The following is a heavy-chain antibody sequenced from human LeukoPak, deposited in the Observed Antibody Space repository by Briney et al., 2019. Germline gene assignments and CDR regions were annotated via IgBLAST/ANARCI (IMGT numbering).Heavy chain of an antibody. Sequence: GASVKVSCKASGYTFIGYGITWVRQAPGQGLEWMGWISPYTTKTNYAQSLQGRVTMTTDTSTSTAYMELQSLRSDDTAVYYCAREGGVGPTAPPDYYSYQMDVWGKGTTVTVSS. J-gene: IGHJ6*03. D-gene: IGHD1-26*01. CDR2: ISPYTTKT. CDR1: GYTFIGYG. CDR3: AREGGVGPTAPPDYYSYQMDV. V-gene: IGHV1-18*01.